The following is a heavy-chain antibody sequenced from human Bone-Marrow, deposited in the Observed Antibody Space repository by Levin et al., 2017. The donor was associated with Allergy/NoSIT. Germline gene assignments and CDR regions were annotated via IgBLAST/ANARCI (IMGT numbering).Heavy chain of an antibody. V-gene: IGHV3-7*01. CDR3: ARENYFDY. CDR2: IKQDGSEK. J-gene: IGHJ4*02. Sequence: GGSLRLSCAASGFTFSRYWMGWLRQAPGKGLEWVANIKQDGSEKDYVDSAKGRFTISRDNAKNSLYLQMNSLRAEDTAVYYCARENYFDYWGQGTLVTVSS. CDR1: GFTFSRYW.